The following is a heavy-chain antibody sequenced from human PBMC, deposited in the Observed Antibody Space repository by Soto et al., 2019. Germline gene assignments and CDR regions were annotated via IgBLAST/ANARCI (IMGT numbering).Heavy chain of an antibody. J-gene: IGHJ4*02. D-gene: IGHD6-19*01. V-gene: IGHV3-23*01. CDR1: GFTFSSHA. Sequence: EVQLLESGGGLVQPGGSLRLSCAASGFTFSSHAASWVRQAPGKGLEWVSGIGGSGISTYYADSVRGRFTICIANSENTRFLQMNILRAEDTAVYYCSKDPQQWLVRARYFDYWGRRTPVTVSS. CDR3: SKDPQQWLVRARYFDY. CDR2: IGGSGIST.